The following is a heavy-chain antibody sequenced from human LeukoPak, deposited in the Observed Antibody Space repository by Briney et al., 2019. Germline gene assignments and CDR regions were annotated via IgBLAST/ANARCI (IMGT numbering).Heavy chain of an antibody. J-gene: IGHJ4*02. D-gene: IGHD3-10*01. CDR2: IRSSGETT. CDR1: GFTFKTYA. V-gene: IGHV3-23*01. Sequence: GGSLRLSCAASGFTFKTYAMSWVRRAPGKGLEWVSSIRSSGETTYYADSVKGRFTISRDNSRNTLYLQMDSLRAEDTAVYYCAQEVRESAWSYFDYWGQGTLATVSS. CDR3: AQEVRESAWSYFDY.